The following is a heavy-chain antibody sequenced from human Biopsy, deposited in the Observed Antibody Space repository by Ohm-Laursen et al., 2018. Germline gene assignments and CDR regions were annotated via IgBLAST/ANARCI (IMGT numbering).Heavy chain of an antibody. CDR1: GGSISSSTFY. Sequence: GTLSLTCTVSGGSISSSTFYWGWIRQPPGKGLEWIGSVDYSGSGHYNPSLESRITISEDTSKNQFSLRLTSVTAADTAVYYCARGPKRLTGTSYFEDWGRGILVTVSS. D-gene: IGHD1-7*01. J-gene: IGHJ4*02. CDR2: VDYSGSG. CDR3: ARGPKRLTGTSYFED. V-gene: IGHV4-39*07.